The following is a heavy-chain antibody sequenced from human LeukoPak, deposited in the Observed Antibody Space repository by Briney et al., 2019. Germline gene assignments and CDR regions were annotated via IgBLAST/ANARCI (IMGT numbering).Heavy chain of an antibody. Sequence: GGSLRLSCAASGFTFSSYGMHWVRQAPGKGLEWVAFIRYDGSNKYYADSVKGRFTISRDNSKNTLYLQMNSLRAEDTAVYYCAKEYYSSSWTALGYWGQGTLVTVSS. J-gene: IGHJ4*02. CDR3: AKEYYSSSWTALGY. D-gene: IGHD6-13*01. CDR2: IRYDGSNK. CDR1: GFTFSSYG. V-gene: IGHV3-30*02.